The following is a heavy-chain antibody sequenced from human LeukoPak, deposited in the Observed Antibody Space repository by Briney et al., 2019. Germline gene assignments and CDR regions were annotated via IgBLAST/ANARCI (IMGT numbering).Heavy chain of an antibody. D-gene: IGHD3-22*01. J-gene: IGHJ4*02. CDR2: ISSSSDHI. Sequence: AGGSLRLTCAASGSTFSSYSMNWVRQAPGKGLEWVSSISSSSDHIAYADSVKGRFTISRDNAKNSLYLQMNSLRAEDTAVYYCARDQYYYDSSGYDYWGQGTLVTVSS. CDR1: GSTFSSYS. V-gene: IGHV3-21*01. CDR3: ARDQYYYDSSGYDY.